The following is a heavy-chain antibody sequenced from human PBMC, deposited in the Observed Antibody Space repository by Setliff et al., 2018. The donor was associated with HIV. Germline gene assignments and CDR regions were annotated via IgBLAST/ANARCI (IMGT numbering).Heavy chain of an antibody. J-gene: IGHJ4*02. CDR1: GVSISGHF. CDR2: IYTSGTT. D-gene: IGHD2-8*02. Sequence: KPSETLSLTCFVSGVSISGHFWGWIRQPPGKGLEWIGYIYTSGTTEYNPSLDSRVNISVDTSRDQFSLNLRSVTAADTALYFCSRLIHTGLLYFDYWGLGMLVTVSS. V-gene: IGHV4-4*09. CDR3: SRLIHTGLLYFDY.